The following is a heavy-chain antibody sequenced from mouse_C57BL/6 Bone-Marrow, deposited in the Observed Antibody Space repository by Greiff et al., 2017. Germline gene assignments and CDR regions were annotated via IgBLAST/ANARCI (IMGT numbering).Heavy chain of an antibody. CDR2: ISNGGGST. J-gene: IGHJ3*01. CDR3: ARGPY. Sequence: EVKLVESGGGLVQPGGSLKLSCAASGFTFSDYYMYWVRQTPEKRLEWVAYISNGGGSTYYPDNVKGRFTISRDNAKNTLYLQMSRLKAEDTAMYYCARGPYWGQGTLVTVSA. CDR1: GFTFSDYY. V-gene: IGHV5-12*01.